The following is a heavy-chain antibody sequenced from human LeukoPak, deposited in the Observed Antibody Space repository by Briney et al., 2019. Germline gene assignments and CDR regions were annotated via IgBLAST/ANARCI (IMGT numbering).Heavy chain of an antibody. CDR1: GNSFGDYY. J-gene: IGHJ5*02. CDR3: TRDTGTTGEVKFDP. V-gene: IGHV4-4*07. D-gene: IGHD4-17*01. Sequence: SETLSLTCTVSGNSFGDYYWSWIRQPAGKGLEWIGRIYTSGSTTYNPSLKSRVTMSVDTSRSQFSLNLMSVTAADTAVYYCTRDTGTTGEVKFDPWGQGTLVTVSS. CDR2: IYTSGST.